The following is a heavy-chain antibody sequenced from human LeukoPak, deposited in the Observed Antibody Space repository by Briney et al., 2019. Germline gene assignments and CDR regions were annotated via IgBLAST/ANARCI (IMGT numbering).Heavy chain of an antibody. J-gene: IGHJ4*02. CDR1: GYTFTSYG. CDR3: ARGQVRGWYSGDY. V-gene: IGHV1-18*01. CDR2: ISAYNGNT. Sequence: ASVKVSCKASGYTFTSYGISWVRQAPGQGLEWMGWISAYNGNTNYAQKFQGRVTMTRNTSISTAYMELSSLRSEDTAVYYCARGQVRGWYSGDYWGQGTLVTVSS. D-gene: IGHD6-19*01.